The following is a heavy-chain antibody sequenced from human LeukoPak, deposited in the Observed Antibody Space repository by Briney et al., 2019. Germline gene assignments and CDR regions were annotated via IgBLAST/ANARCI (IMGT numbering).Heavy chain of an antibody. CDR3: VRVKGSYFDY. J-gene: IGHJ4*02. D-gene: IGHD2-15*01. Sequence: GGPLTLSCAASGFPLSSYSINWVRQAPGKGLEWVSYISSSGSAIYYVDSVKGRFTVSRDNAKNSLFLQMNSPSADDTAVYYCVRVKGSYFDYWGQGALVTVSS. V-gene: IGHV3-48*01. CDR2: ISSSGSAI. CDR1: GFPLSSYS.